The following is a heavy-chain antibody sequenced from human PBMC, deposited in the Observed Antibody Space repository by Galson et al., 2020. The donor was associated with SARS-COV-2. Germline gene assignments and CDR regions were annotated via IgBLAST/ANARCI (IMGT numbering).Heavy chain of an antibody. CDR3: AGHPSPSIASRPFDY. J-gene: IGHJ4*01. Sequence: SETLYLTCTVSGSSISSGYYSGWIRPPPGKGLEWIGIIYPRGSTYYNPSLKSRVTISVDTSKNQFSLKLSSVTAADTAVYYCAGHPSPSIASRPFDYWGHGTLVTVSS. D-gene: IGHD6-6*01. V-gene: IGHV4-38-2*02. CDR2: IYPRGST. CDR1: GSSISSGYY.